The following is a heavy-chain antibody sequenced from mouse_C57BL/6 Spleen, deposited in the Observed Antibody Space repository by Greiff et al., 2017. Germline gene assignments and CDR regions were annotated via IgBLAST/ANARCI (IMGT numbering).Heavy chain of an antibody. J-gene: IGHJ1*03. V-gene: IGHV14-2*01. CDR3: ACYYSNYDWYFDV. CDR2: IDPEDGEN. CDR1: GFNIKDYY. D-gene: IGHD2-5*01. Sequence: EVQLQQSGAELVKPGASVKLSCTASGFNIKDYYMHWVKQRTEQGLEWIGRIDPEDGENKYAPKFQGKATITADTSSNTAYLQLSSLNSEDTAVSYCACYYSNYDWYFDVWGTGTTVTVSS.